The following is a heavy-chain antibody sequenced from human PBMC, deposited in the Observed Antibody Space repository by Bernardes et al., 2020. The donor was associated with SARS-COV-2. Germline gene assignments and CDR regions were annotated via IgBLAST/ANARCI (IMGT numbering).Heavy chain of an antibody. CDR3: ARTPPSGVGYWGYYFDY. CDR2: IIPIFGTA. CDR1: VGTFSSYA. J-gene: IGHJ4*02. D-gene: IGHD3-22*01. V-gene: IGHV1-69*13. Sequence: SVKVSCKASVGTFSSYAISWVRQAPGQGLEWMGRIIPIFGTANYAQKFQGRVTITADESTSTAYMELSSLRSEDTAVYYCARTPPSGVGYWGYYFDYWGQGTLVTVSS.